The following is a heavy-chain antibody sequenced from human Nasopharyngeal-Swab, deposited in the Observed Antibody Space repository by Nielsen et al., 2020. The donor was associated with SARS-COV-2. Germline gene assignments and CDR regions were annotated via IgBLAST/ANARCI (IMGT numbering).Heavy chain of an antibody. CDR2: ISAYNGNT. J-gene: IGHJ6*02. V-gene: IGHV1-18*01. D-gene: IGHD3-3*01. CDR1: GYTFTSYG. CDR3: ARDLYDFWSGYSYYYYGMDV. Sequence: ASVKVSCKASGYTFTSYGISWVRQAPGQGLEWMGWISAYNGNTNYAQKLQGRVTMTTDTSTSTAYMELRSLRSDDPAVYYCARDLYDFWSGYSYYYYGMDVWGQGTTVTVSS.